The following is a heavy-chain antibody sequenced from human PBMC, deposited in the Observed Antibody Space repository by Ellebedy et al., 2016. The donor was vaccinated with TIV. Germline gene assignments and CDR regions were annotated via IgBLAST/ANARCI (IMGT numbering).Heavy chain of an antibody. CDR3: ARARGCSGGRCYSADY. Sequence: PGGSLRLSCAASGFTFSSYGMHWVRQAPGKGLAWVAVIWYDGSNKYYADSVKGRFTISRDNSKNTLYLQMNSLRAEDTAVYYCARARGCSGGRCYSADYWGQGTLVTVSS. CDR2: IWYDGSNK. D-gene: IGHD2-15*01. V-gene: IGHV3-33*01. CDR1: GFTFSSYG. J-gene: IGHJ4*02.